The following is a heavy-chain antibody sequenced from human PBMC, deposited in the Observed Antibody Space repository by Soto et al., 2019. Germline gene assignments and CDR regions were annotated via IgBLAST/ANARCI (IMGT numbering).Heavy chain of an antibody. Sequence: PSETLSLTCTVSGGSISSSSYYWGWKRQPPGKGLEWIGSIYYSGSTYYNPSLKSRVTISVDTSKNQFSLKLSSVTAADTAVYYCARLKPHDYARNFDYWGQGTLVTVSS. D-gene: IGHD4-17*01. CDR1: GGSISSSSYY. CDR3: ARLKPHDYARNFDY. V-gene: IGHV4-39*01. J-gene: IGHJ4*02. CDR2: IYYSGST.